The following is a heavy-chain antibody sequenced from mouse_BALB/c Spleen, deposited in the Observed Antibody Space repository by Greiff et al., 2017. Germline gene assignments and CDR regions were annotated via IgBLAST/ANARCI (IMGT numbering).Heavy chain of an antibody. V-gene: IGHV5-9*03. Sequence: VQLKESGGGLVKPGGSLKLSCAASGFTFSSYTMSWVRQTPEKRLEWVATISSGGGNTYYPDSVKGRFTISRDNAKNNLYLQMSSLRSEDTALYYCARYKDYGSSYDAMDYWGQGTSVTVSS. D-gene: IGHD1-1*01. CDR1: GFTFSSYT. CDR3: ARYKDYGSSYDAMDY. J-gene: IGHJ4*01. CDR2: ISSGGGNT.